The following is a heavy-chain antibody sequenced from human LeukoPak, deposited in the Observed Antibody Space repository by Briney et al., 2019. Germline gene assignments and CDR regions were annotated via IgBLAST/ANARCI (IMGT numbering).Heavy chain of an antibody. Sequence: GGSLRLSCAASGFIFSSYRMNWVRQAPGKGLEWVSSISSSSSYTYYADSVKGRFTISRGNAKKSLYLQMNSLRAEDTAVYYCASLEARRITMVRGGPNYYMDVWGKGTTVTVSS. J-gene: IGHJ6*03. V-gene: IGHV3-21*01. CDR2: ISSSSSYT. CDR1: GFIFSSYR. D-gene: IGHD3-10*01. CDR3: ASLEARRITMVRGGPNYYMDV.